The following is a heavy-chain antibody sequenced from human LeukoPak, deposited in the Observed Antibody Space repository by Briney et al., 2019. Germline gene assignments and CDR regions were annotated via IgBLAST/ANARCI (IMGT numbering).Heavy chain of an antibody. V-gene: IGHV3-33*06. CDR1: GFTFSSYG. J-gene: IGHJ6*03. Sequence: GRSLRLSCAASGFTFSSYGMHWVRQAPGKGLEWVAVIRYDGSNKYYADSVKGRFTISRDNSKNTLYLQMNSLRAEDTAVYYCAKVHRTYYYYMDVWGKGTTVTVSS. CDR3: AKVHRTYYYYMDV. CDR2: IRYDGSNK.